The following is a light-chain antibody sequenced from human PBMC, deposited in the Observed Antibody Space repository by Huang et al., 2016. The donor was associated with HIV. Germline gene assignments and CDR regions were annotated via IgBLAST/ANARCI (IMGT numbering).Light chain of an antibody. CDR3: QHYDSLPPWT. CDR2: DAS. Sequence: DIQMTQSPSSLSASVGDRVTITFQASQDIGKYLNWYQQKPGQVPKLLIFDASNLETGVPSRFSGSGSGTDFTFTITTLQPEDIATYYCQHYDSLPPWTFGQGTRVQI. V-gene: IGKV1-33*01. J-gene: IGKJ1*01. CDR1: QDIGKY.